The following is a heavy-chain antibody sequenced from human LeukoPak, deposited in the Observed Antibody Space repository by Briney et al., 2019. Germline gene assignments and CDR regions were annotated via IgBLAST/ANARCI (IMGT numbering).Heavy chain of an antibody. CDR2: ISAYNGNT. Sequence: GASVKVSCKATGYTFTSYGISWVRQDPGQGLEWMGWISAYNGNTNYAQKLQGRVTITTDTSTSTAYMELRSLRSDDTAVYYCARRGRGVGATRAFDIWGQGTMVTVSS. D-gene: IGHD1-26*01. J-gene: IGHJ3*02. CDR3: ARRGRGVGATRAFDI. CDR1: GYTFTSYG. V-gene: IGHV1-18*01.